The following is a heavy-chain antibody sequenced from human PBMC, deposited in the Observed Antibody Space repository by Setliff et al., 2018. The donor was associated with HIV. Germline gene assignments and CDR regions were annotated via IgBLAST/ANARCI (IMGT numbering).Heavy chain of an antibody. Sequence: PSETLSLTCAVYGGSFSGYYWSWIRQPPGKGLEWIGEINHSGSTNYNPSLKSRVTISVDTSKNQFSLKLSSVTAADTAVYYCARVASGLRITMVRVRHAFDIWGQGTMVTVSS. J-gene: IGHJ3*02. CDR2: INHSGST. CDR3: ARVASGLRITMVRVRHAFDI. CDR1: GGSFSGYY. V-gene: IGHV4-34*01. D-gene: IGHD3-10*01.